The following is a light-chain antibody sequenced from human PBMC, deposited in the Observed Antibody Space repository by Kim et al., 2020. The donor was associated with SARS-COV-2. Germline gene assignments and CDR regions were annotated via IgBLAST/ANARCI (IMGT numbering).Light chain of an antibody. Sequence: ASVKLTCILSSGHTRYAIAWHQQQPEKGPRYLMKVNNDGSHSKGDGISDRFSGSSSGAERYLTSSSLQSEDEADYYCQTWDTGIRVFGGGTQLTVL. V-gene: IGLV4-69*01. CDR2: VNNDGSH. J-gene: IGLJ3*02. CDR1: SGHTRYA. CDR3: QTWDTGIRV.